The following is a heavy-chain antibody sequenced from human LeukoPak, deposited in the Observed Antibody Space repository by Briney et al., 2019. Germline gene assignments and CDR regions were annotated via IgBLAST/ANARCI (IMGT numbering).Heavy chain of an antibody. J-gene: IGHJ4*02. V-gene: IGHV3-30*18. D-gene: IGHD4-17*01. CDR1: GFTFSSYG. CDR3: AKGLTTVRNFDY. Sequence: GGSLRLSCAASGFTFSSYGMHWVRQAPGKGLEWVAVISYDGSNKYYADSVKGRFTISRDNSKNTLYLQMNSLRAEDTAVYHCAKGLTTVRNFDYWGQGTLVTVSS. CDR2: ISYDGSNK.